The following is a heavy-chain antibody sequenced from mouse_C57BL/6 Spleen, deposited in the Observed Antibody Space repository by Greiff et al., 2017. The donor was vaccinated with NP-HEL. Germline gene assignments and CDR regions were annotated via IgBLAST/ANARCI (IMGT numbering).Heavy chain of an antibody. D-gene: IGHD2-2*01. CDR3: ARSDGYGFAY. Sequence: EVQGVESGGGLVQPGGSLSLSCAASGFTFTDYYMSWVRQPPGKALEWLGFIRNKANGYTTEYSASVKGRFTISRDNSQSILYRQMNALRAEDSATYYCARSDGYGFAYWGQGTLVTVSA. CDR1: GFTFTDYY. V-gene: IGHV7-3*01. CDR2: IRNKANGYTT. J-gene: IGHJ3*01.